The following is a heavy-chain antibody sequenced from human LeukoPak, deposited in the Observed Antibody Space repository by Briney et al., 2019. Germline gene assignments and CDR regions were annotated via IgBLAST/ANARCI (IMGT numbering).Heavy chain of an antibody. D-gene: IGHD2-15*01. J-gene: IGHJ6*03. CDR3: ARGYCSGGSCYSYYYYNYMDV. Sequence: SETLSLTCTVSGGSISSSSYYWGWLRPPPGLGLEWIVSIHYSGSTNYNPSLKSRVTISVDTSKNQFSLKLSSVTAADTAVYYCARGYCSGGSCYSYYYYNYMDVWGKGTTVTVSS. CDR2: IHYSGST. CDR1: GGSISSSSYY. V-gene: IGHV4-39*07.